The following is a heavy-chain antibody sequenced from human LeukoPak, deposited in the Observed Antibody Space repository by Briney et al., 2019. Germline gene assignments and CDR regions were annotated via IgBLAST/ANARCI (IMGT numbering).Heavy chain of an antibody. CDR1: GFTFSSYT. Sequence: GRSLRLSCAASGFTFSSYTMHWVRQAPGQGLEWVAVISYDGSNKYYADSVKGRFTISGDTSKNTLYLQMNSLRAEDTAVYYCARGGKYCSSTSCYNPRFDYWGQGTLVTVSS. J-gene: IGHJ4*02. D-gene: IGHD2-2*01. V-gene: IGHV3-30-3*01. CDR2: ISYDGSNK. CDR3: ARGGKYCSSTSCYNPRFDY.